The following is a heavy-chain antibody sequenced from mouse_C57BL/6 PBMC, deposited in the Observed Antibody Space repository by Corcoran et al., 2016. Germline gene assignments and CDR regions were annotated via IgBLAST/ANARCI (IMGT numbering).Heavy chain of an antibody. Sequence: QVQLQQSEAEVMKPGASVKLSCKATGYTFTGYWIQWVRQRPGHGLEWIGEILPGSGSTNYNEKFKGKATFTADTSSNTAYMQLSSLTTEDSAIYYCARGIYYYGGSLRFAYWGQGTLVTVSA. CDR2: ILPGSGST. D-gene: IGHD1-1*01. CDR1: GYTFTGYW. V-gene: IGHV1-9*01. CDR3: ARGIYYYGGSLRFAY. J-gene: IGHJ3*01.